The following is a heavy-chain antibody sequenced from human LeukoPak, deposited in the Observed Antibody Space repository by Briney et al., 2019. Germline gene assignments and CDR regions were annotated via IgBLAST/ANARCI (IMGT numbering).Heavy chain of an antibody. Sequence: SETLSLTCTVSGGSISSYYWSWIRQPPGKGLEWIGYIYYSGSTYYNPSLKSRVTISVDTSKNQFSLKLSSVTAADTAVYYCARRVVRGVIITDAFDIWGQGTMVTVSS. D-gene: IGHD3-10*01. V-gene: IGHV4-59*04. J-gene: IGHJ3*02. CDR1: GGSISSYY. CDR3: ARRVVRGVIITDAFDI. CDR2: IYYSGST.